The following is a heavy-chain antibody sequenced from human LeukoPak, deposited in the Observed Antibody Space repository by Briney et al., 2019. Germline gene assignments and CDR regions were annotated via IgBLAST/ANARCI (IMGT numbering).Heavy chain of an antibody. CDR2: ISYDGSNK. CDR1: GFTFSSYA. V-gene: IGHV3-30*04. CDR3: AKTGSRGGTFRPSYYYYYMDV. Sequence: QPGRSLRLSCAASGFTFSSYAMHWVRQAPGKGLEWVAVISYDGSNKYYADSVKGRFTISRDNSKNTLYLQMNSLRPEDTAVYYCAKTGSRGGTFRPSYYYYYMDVWGEGTTVTISS. J-gene: IGHJ6*03. D-gene: IGHD3-9*01.